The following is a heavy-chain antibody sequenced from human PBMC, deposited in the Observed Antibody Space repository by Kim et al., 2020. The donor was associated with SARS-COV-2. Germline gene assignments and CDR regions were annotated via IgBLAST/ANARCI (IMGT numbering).Heavy chain of an antibody. D-gene: IGHD6-13*01. V-gene: IGHV1-46*01. CDR1: GYTFTNHG. J-gene: IGHJ4*02. CDR2: LNPSDGTI. CDR3: ARVERLVADGHIPYFDL. Sequence: ASVKVSCKTSGYTFTNHGMRWVRQAPGQGPEWMGRLNPSDGTINYAQKFQGRVTMTSDTSTSTVYMALSSLRSDDTAVYYCARVERLVADGHIPYFDLWGQGTLVTVSS.